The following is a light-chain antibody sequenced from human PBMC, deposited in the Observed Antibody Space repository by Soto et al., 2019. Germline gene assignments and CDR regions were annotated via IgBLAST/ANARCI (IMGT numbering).Light chain of an antibody. J-gene: IGKJ1*01. CDR2: GAS. CDR1: QSVSSSY. Sequence: EIVLTQSPGTLSLSPGESATLSCRASQSVSSSYLAWYQQKPGQAPRLLIYGASSRSTGIPDRFSGSGSGTDFTLTISRLEPEDFAVYYCQQYDSSPVTFGQGTKVEIK. CDR3: QQYDSSPVT. V-gene: IGKV3-20*01.